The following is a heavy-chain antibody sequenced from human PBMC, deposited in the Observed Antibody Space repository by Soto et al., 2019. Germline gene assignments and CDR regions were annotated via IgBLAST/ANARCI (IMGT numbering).Heavy chain of an antibody. CDR1: GYSFTSYW. CDR3: AKEDDGMDV. Sequence: PGESLKISCKGSGYSFTSYWIGWVRQMPGKGLEWMGIIYPGDSDTRYSPSFQGQVTISRDNSKNTLYLQMNSLRAEDTAVYYCAKEDDGMDVWGQGTTVTVSS. CDR2: IYPGDSDT. J-gene: IGHJ6*02. V-gene: IGHV5-51*01.